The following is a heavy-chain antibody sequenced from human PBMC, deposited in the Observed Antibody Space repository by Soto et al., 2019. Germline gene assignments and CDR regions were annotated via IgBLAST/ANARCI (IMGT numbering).Heavy chain of an antibody. Sequence: GASVKVSCKASGYTFTSYGISWVRQAPGQGLEWMGWISAYNGNTNYAQKLQGRVTMTTDTSTSTAYMELRSLRSDDTAVYYCARGYDILIGYYGNNWFDSWGPGTLLTVFS. J-gene: IGHJ5*01. CDR1: GYTFTSYG. CDR3: ARGYDILIGYYGNNWFDS. V-gene: IGHV1-18*01. CDR2: ISAYNGNT. D-gene: IGHD3-9*01.